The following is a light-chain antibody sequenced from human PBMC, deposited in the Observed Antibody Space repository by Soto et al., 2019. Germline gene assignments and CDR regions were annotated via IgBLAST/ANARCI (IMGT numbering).Light chain of an antibody. CDR3: QQYYSTPWT. CDR2: WAS. CDR1: QNVLCSSNNNNS. J-gene: IGKJ1*01. V-gene: IGKV4-1*01. Sequence: DVVMTQSPDSLAVSLGERATINCKSSQNVLCSSNNNNSLSWYQQRPRQPPDMLIYWASTRESGVPDRFGGSGSGTEFNLTISSLQAEDVAVYYCQQYYSTPWTLGQGTKVDIK.